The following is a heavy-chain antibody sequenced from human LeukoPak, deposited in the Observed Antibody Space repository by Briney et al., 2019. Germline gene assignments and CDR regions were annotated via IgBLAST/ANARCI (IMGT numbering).Heavy chain of an antibody. V-gene: IGHV1-69*04. Sequence: SVKVSCKASGGTFSSYAISWVRQAPGQGLEWMGRIVPILGIANYAQKFQGRVTITADKSTSTAYMELSSLRSEDTAVYYRARDAPLSGKYQPYTEDYWGQGTLVTVSS. CDR2: IVPILGIA. J-gene: IGHJ4*02. D-gene: IGHD2-2*01. CDR1: GGTFSSYA. CDR3: ARDAPLSGKYQPYTEDY.